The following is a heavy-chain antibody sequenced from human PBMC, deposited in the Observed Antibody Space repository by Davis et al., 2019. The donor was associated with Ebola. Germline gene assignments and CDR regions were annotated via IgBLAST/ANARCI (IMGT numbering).Heavy chain of an antibody. CDR3: AKEGDYYGSGSYGDN. D-gene: IGHD3-10*01. V-gene: IGHV3-30*18. Sequence: GGSLRLSCAASGFTFSSYGIHWVRQAPGKRLEWVALISYDGSNKYYADSVKGRFTISRDNSKNTLYLQMNSLRAEDTAVYYCAKEGDYYGSGSYGDNWGQGTLVTVSS. CDR2: ISYDGSNK. CDR1: GFTFSSYG. J-gene: IGHJ4*02.